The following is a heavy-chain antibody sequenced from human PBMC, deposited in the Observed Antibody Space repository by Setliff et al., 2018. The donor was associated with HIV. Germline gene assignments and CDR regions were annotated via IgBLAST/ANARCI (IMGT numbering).Heavy chain of an antibody. CDR2: INTYNGNT. CDR3: ARGGPPRVATLYWFDP. D-gene: IGHD2-15*01. J-gene: IGHJ5*02. CDR1: GYTFINYG. Sequence: EASVKVSCKASGYTFINYGINWLRQAPGQGLEWMGWINTYNGNTKYGQKFQGSVTMTTDTSTSTVYMELRSLTSDDTALYYCARGGPPRVATLYWFDPWGQGTLVTVSS. V-gene: IGHV1-18*04.